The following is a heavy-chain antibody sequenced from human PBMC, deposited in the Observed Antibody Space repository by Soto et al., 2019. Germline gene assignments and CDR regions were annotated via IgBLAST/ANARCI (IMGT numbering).Heavy chain of an antibody. D-gene: IGHD3-10*01. V-gene: IGHV1-3*01. CDR3: ARYLVRGVIKNNWFDP. J-gene: IGHJ5*02. CDR2: INAGNGNT. CDR1: GYTFTSCA. Sequence: ASVKVSCKASGYTFTSCAMHWVRQAPGQRLEWMGWINAGNGNTKYSQKFQGRVTITRDTSASTAYMELSSLRSEDTAVYYCARYLVRGVIKNNWFDPWGQGTLVTVSS.